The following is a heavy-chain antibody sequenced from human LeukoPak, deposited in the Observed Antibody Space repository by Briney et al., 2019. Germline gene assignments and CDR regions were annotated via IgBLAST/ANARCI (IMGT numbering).Heavy chain of an antibody. CDR1: GYTFTGYY. D-gene: IGHD3-10*01. CDR2: MNPNSGGT. J-gene: IGHJ4*02. Sequence: ASVKVSCKASGYTFTGYYMHWVRQAPGQGLEWMGWMNPNSGGTNYAQKFQGRVTMTRYTSISTAYMELRRLRSDDTAVYYCARADYGSGSHFDYWGQGTLVTVSS. CDR3: ARADYGSGSHFDY. V-gene: IGHV1-2*02.